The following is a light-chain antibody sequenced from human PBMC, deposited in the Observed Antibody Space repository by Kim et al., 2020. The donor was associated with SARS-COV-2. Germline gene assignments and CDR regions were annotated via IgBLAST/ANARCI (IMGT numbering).Light chain of an antibody. CDR2: AAS. V-gene: IGKV1-9*01. CDR3: QQLDSYPLT. J-gene: IGKJ4*01. Sequence: DIQLTQSPSFLSASVGDRVTITCRASQGIGTYLTWFQQKPGKAPILLIYAASTLQSGVPSRFSGSGSGTEFTLTISSLQPEDFATYYCQQLDSYPLTFGGGTKVDIK. CDR1: QGIGTY.